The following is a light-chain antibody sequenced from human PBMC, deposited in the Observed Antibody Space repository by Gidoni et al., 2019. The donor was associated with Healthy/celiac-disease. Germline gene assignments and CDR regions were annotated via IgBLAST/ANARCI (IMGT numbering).Light chain of an antibody. CDR2: DAS. Sequence: LVLTQSPAPLSLSPGERATLACRASQCVSSYLAWYQQKPGQAPRLLIYDASNRATGIPARFSGSGSGTDFTLTISSLEPEDFAGYYCQQRSNWPLTFGGGTKVEIK. J-gene: IGKJ4*01. V-gene: IGKV3-11*01. CDR1: QCVSSY. CDR3: QQRSNWPLT.